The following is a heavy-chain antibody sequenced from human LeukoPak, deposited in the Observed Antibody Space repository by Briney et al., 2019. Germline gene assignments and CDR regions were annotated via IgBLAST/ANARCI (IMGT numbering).Heavy chain of an antibody. V-gene: IGHV3-11*01. Sequence: GGSMRLSCAASGLTFSDDYMSRIRQAPGKGLEWVSYISSSGSTIYYADSVKGRFTISRDNAKNSLYLQMNSLRAEDTAVYYCAREAPRYYDSSGQFDYWGQGTLVTVSS. CDR2: ISSSGSTI. J-gene: IGHJ4*02. D-gene: IGHD3-22*01. CDR1: GLTFSDDY. CDR3: AREAPRYYDSSGQFDY.